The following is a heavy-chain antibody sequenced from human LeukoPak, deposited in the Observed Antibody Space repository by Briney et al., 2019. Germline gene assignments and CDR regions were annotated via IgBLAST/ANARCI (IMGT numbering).Heavy chain of an antibody. CDR2: IYYSGST. J-gene: IGHJ5*02. CDR3: ARVSSLWFGEVNWFDP. Sequence: PSETLSLTCTVSGGSISSGGYYRSWIRQHPGKPLEWIGYIYYSGSTYYNPSLKSRVTISVDTSKNQFSLKLSSVTAADTAVYYCARVSSLWFGEVNWFDPWGQGTLVTVSS. CDR1: GGSISSGGYY. V-gene: IGHV4-31*03. D-gene: IGHD3-10*01.